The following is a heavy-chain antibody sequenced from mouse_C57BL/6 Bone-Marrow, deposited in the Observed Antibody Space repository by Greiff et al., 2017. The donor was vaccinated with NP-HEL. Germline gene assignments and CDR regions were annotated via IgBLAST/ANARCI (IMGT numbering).Heavy chain of an antibody. CDR2: ISSGGSYT. CDR3: ARAYYGSSYSFDY. D-gene: IGHD1-1*01. V-gene: IGHV5-6*01. J-gene: IGHJ2*01. CDR1: GFTFSSYG. Sequence: VKLMESGGDLVKPGGSLKLSCAASGFTFSSYGMSWVRQTPDKRLEWVATISSGGSYTYYPDSVKGRFTISRDNAKNTLYLQMSSLKSEDTAMYYCARAYYGSSYSFDYWGQGTTLTVSS.